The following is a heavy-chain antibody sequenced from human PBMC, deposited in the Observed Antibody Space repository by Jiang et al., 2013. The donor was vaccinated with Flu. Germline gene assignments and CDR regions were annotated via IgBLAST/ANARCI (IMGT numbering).Heavy chain of an antibody. J-gene: IGHJ4*02. D-gene: IGHD6-6*01. Sequence: LEWMGIIYPGDSDTRYSPSFQGQVTISADKSISTAYLQWSSLKASDTAMYYCARGESSSSTSFDYWGQGTLVTVSS. CDR2: IYPGDSDT. CDR3: ARGESSSSTSFDY. V-gene: IGHV5-51*01.